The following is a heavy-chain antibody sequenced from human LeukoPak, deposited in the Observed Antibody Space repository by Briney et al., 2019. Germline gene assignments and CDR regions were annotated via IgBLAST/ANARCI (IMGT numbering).Heavy chain of an antibody. V-gene: IGHV4-34*01. J-gene: IGHJ4*02. Sequence: SETLSLTCAVYGGSFSGCYWSWLRQPPGKGLEWIGQIYHSGSTNYNPSLKSRVTISVDKSKNQFSLKLSSVTAADTAVYYCARVARGWYADYGGQGTLVTVSS. CDR1: GGSFSGCY. D-gene: IGHD6-19*01. CDR3: ARVARGWYADY. CDR2: IYHSGST.